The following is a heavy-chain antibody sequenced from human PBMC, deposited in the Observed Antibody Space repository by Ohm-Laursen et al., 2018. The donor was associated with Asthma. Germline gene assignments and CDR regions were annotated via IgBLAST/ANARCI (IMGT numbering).Heavy chain of an antibody. V-gene: IGHV1-69*01. J-gene: IGHJ4*02. Sequence: SSVKVSCKSLGGTFNTYVIGWVRQAPGQGLEWMGGINSVFGTTTYPQKFQDRVTITADDSTSTVYMELSSLRSEDTAVYYCARKAGSCISRTCYSLDFWGQGTLATVSS. CDR3: ARKAGSCISRTCYSLDF. CDR2: INSVFGTT. D-gene: IGHD2-2*01. CDR1: GGTFNTYV.